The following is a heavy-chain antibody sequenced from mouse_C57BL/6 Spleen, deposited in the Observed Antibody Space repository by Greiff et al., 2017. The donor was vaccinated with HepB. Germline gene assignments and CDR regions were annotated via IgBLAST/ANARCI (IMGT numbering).Heavy chain of an antibody. V-gene: IGHV1-66*01. J-gene: IGHJ2*01. D-gene: IGHD1-1*01. CDR1: GYSFTSYY. CDR3: AREPYYYGSSSYYFDY. CDR2: IYPGSGNT. Sequence: VQLQQSGPELVKPGASVKISCKASGYSFTSYYIHWVKQRPGQGLEWIGWIYPGSGNTKYNEKFKGKATLTADTSSSTAYMPRSSLTSEDSAVYYCAREPYYYGSSSYYFDYWGQGTTLTVSS.